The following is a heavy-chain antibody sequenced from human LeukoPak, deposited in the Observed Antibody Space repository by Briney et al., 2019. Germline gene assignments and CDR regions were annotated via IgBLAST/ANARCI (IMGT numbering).Heavy chain of an antibody. J-gene: IGHJ4*02. V-gene: IGHV4-61*02. D-gene: IGHD3-10*01. CDR1: GGSISSGSYY. CDR3: ARQPLWFGEPSFDY. CDR2: IYTSGST. Sequence: SETLSLTCTVSGGSISSGSYYWSWIRQPAGKGLEWIGRIYTSGSTNYNPSLKSRVTISVDTSKNQFSLKLSSVTAADTAVYYCARQPLWFGEPSFDYWGQGTLVTVSS.